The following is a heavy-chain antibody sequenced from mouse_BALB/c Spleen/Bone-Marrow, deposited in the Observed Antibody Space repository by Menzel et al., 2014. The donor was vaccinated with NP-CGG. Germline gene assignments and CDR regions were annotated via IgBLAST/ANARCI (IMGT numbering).Heavy chain of an antibody. CDR3: ARDSFLITRALDY. Sequence: VQLVESGPGLVAPSQSLSITCTVSGFSLTGYGVSWVRQPPGKGLEWLGMIWGDGSTDYNSALESRLSISKDNSKSQVFLKMNSLQTDDTARYYCARDSFLITRALDYWGQGTSVTVSS. V-gene: IGHV2-6-7*01. CDR2: IWGDGST. CDR1: GFSLTGYG. D-gene: IGHD2-4*01. J-gene: IGHJ4*01.